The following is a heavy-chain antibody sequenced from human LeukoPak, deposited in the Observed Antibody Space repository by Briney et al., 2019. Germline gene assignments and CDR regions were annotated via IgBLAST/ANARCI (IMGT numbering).Heavy chain of an antibody. CDR2: ISGSGGST. D-gene: IGHD2-15*01. V-gene: IGHV3-23*01. CDR1: GFTFSSYA. Sequence: GGSLRLSCAASGFTFSSYAMSWVRQAPGKGLEWVSAISGSGGSTYYADSVKGRFTISRDNSKNTLYLQMNSLRAEDTAVYYCAKTEDRDIVVVVAALVSDYWGQGTLVTVSS. J-gene: IGHJ4*02. CDR3: AKTEDRDIVVVVAALVSDY.